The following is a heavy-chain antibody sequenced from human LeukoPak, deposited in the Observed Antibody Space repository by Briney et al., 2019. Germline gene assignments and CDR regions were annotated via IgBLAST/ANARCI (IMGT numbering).Heavy chain of an antibody. D-gene: IGHD6-25*01. J-gene: IGHJ3*01. CDR3: ARGRASAFDV. CDR1: GDSVSTRGVA. Sequence: SQTLSLSCAISGDSVSTRGVAWDWVRQSPSRGLEWLGRTYYTSKGNTDYAVSVKSRIVVNPDTSKNQFSMQLNSVTSEDTAVYYCARGRASAFDVWGQGTMVTVSS. V-gene: IGHV6-1*01. CDR2: TYYTSKGNT.